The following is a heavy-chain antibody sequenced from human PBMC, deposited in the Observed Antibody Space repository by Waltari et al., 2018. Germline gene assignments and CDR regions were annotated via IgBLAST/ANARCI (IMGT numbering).Heavy chain of an antibody. J-gene: IGHJ5*02. D-gene: IGHD3-16*01. CDR2: MNPNIGNT. Sequence: QVQLVQSGAEVKKPGASVKVSCKASGYTFTSYDINWVRQATGQGLEWMGWMNPNIGNTGYAQKCQGRVTITRNTSISTAYMELSSLRSEDTAVYYCARGRDYLFGLDPWGQGTLVTVSS. V-gene: IGHV1-8*03. CDR3: ARGRDYLFGLDP. CDR1: GYTFTSYD.